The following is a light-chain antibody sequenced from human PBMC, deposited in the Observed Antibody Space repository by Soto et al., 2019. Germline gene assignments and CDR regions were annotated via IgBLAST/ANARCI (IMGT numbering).Light chain of an antibody. J-gene: IGKJ1*01. CDR3: QQYNTYPWT. Sequence: DIVMTQSPLSLPVTPGEPASISCRSSQSLLHSNGYNYLAWYQQKPGKAPKLLIYKASDLENGVPLRFSGSGSGTEFTLTISSLQPDDFATYYCQQYNTYPWTFGQGTKVDIK. V-gene: IGKV2-28*01. CDR2: KAS. CDR1: QSLLHSNGYNY.